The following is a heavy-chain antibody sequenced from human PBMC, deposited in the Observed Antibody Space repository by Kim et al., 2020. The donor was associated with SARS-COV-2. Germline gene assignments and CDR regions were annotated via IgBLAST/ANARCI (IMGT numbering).Heavy chain of an antibody. CDR2: IYYSGST. CDR3: ARGFDP. V-gene: IGHV4-59*09. J-gene: IGHJ5*02. Sequence: IYYSGSTNYNPSRKSRRTISVDTSKHQFSLKLSSVTAADTAVYSCARGFDPWGQGTLVTVSA.